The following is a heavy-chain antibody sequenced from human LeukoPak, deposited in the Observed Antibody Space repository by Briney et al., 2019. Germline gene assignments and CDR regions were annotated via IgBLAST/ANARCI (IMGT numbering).Heavy chain of an antibody. Sequence: SETLSLTCTVSGYSISGGYYWGWIRQPPGKGLEWIGSIYHSGSTYYNPSLKSRVTISVDTSKNQFSLKLSSVTAADTAVYYCARGGSYDFWSGYYYYYYYMDVWGKGTTVTVSS. D-gene: IGHD3-3*01. CDR3: ARGGSYDFWSGYYYYYYYMDV. CDR2: IYHSGST. V-gene: IGHV4-38-2*02. CDR1: GYSISGGYY. J-gene: IGHJ6*03.